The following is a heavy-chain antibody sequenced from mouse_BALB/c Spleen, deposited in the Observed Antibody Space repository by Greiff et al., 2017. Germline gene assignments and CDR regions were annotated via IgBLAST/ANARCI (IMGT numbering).Heavy chain of an antibody. CDR3: ARNGNYDAMDY. CDR2: IYPYNGGT. D-gene: IGHD2-1*01. J-gene: IGHJ4*01. Sequence: EVHLVESGPELVKPGASVKISCKASGYTFTDYNMHWVKQSHGKSLEWIGYIYPYNGGTGYNQKFKSKATLTVDNSSSTAYMELRSLTSEDSAVYYCARNGNYDAMDYWGQGTSVTVSS. V-gene: IGHV1S29*02. CDR1: GYTFTDYN.